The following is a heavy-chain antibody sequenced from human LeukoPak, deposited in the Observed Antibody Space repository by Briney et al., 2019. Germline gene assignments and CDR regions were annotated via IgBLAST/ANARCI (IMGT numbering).Heavy chain of an antibody. V-gene: IGHV4-59*12. J-gene: IGHJ4*02. CDR1: GGSISSYY. CDR3: ARERGQGGGDILTGHLDY. CDR2: IYYSGST. Sequence: SETLSLTCSVSGGSISSYYWSWIRQPPGKDLEWIGHIYYSGSTNYNPSLESRVTISVDTSKNQFSLKLSSVTAADTAVYYCARERGQGGGDILTGHLDYWGQGTLVTVSS. D-gene: IGHD3-9*01.